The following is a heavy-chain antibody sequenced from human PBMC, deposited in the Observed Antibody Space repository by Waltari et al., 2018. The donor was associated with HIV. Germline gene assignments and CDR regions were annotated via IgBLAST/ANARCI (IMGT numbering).Heavy chain of an antibody. V-gene: IGHV3-30-3*01. Sequence: QVQLVESGGGVVQPGRSRRLSCAAPGFTFSSFGMHWVRQAPGKGMGWVAVISNDGSSKYYADSVKGRFTICRDNSKNTLYLHMNSLGAEDTAVYYCASPFYSDSTTYYYGLDYWGQGTLVTVSS. J-gene: IGHJ4*02. CDR2: ISNDGSSK. D-gene: IGHD3-22*01. CDR1: GFTFSSFG. CDR3: ASPFYSDSTTYYYGLDY.